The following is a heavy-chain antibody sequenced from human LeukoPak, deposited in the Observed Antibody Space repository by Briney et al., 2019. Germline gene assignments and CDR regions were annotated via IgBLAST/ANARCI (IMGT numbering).Heavy chain of an antibody. Sequence: GASVKVSCKASGYTFTSYDINWVRQAPGQGLEWMGWMNPNSGKTGYSQKFQGRVTMTRNNSISTAYLELSSLRSGDTAVSYCGRETWIQLWFARYYYYGMDVWGQGTTVTVSS. CDR3: GRETWIQLWFARYYYYGMDV. CDR2: MNPNSGKT. CDR1: GYTFTSYD. J-gene: IGHJ6*02. V-gene: IGHV1-8*02. D-gene: IGHD5-18*01.